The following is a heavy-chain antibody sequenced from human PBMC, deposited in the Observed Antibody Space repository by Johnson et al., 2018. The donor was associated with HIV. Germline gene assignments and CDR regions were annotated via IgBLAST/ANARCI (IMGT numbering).Heavy chain of an antibody. CDR3: ARDRGAFDI. J-gene: IGHJ3*02. CDR1: GFIVSDAW. CDR2: MKTKTDGGTT. V-gene: IGHV3-15*01. Sequence: VQLVESGGGLVKPGGSLRLSCAASGFIVSDAWLTWVRQAPGKGLEWVGRMKTKTDGGTTDYAAPVKGRFTISRDNSKNTLYLQMNSLRAEDTAVYYCARDRGAFDIWGQETMVTVSS.